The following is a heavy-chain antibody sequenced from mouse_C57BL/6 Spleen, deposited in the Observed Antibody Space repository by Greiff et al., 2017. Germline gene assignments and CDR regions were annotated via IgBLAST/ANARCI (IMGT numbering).Heavy chain of an antibody. D-gene: IGHD1-1*01. J-gene: IGHJ2*01. CDR1: GYTFTSYW. CDR2: IDPSDSET. V-gene: IGHV1-52*01. CDR3: ARGEDYDGSNGVFDY. Sequence: QVQLKQPGAELVRPGSSVKLSCKASGYTFTSYWMHWVKQRPIQGLEWIGNIDPSDSETHYNQKFKDKATLTVDKSSSTAYLQLSSLTSEDSAVYYCARGEDYDGSNGVFDYWGQGTTLTVSS.